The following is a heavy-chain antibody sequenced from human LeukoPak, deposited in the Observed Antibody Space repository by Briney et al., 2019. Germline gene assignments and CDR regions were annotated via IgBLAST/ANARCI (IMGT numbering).Heavy chain of an antibody. J-gene: IGHJ4*02. V-gene: IGHV3-30*02. CDR2: IRYDGSNK. CDR3: AKGLERESRLEC. CDR1: GFTFSSYG. Sequence: GGSLRLSCAASGFTFSSYGMHWVRQAPGKGLEWVAFIRYDGSNKYYADSVKGRFTISRDNSKNTLYLQMNSLRAEDTAVYYCAKGLERESRLECWGQGTLVTVSS. D-gene: IGHD1-1*01.